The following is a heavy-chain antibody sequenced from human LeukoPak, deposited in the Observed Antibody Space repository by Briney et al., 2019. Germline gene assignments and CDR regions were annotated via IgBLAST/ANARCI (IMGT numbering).Heavy chain of an antibody. CDR3: ARRSGIYYGSGSYYLNYYYYMDV. CDR1: GYTFTSYG. V-gene: IGHV1-18*01. D-gene: IGHD3-10*01. J-gene: IGHJ6*03. CDR2: ISAYNGNT. Sequence: ASVKVSCKASGYTFTSYGISWVRQAPGQGLEWMGWISAYNGNTNYAQKLRGRVTMTTDTSTSTAYMELRSLRSDDTAVYYCARRSGIYYGSGSYYLNYYYYMDVWGKGTTVTVSS.